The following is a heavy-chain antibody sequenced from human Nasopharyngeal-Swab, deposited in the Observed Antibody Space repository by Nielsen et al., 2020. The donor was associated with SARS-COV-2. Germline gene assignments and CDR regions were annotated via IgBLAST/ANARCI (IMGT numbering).Heavy chain of an antibody. CDR3: ARDRYTFSYLDS. V-gene: IGHV3-30*03. D-gene: IGHD3-16*02. CDR1: GFTLSSYG. Sequence: GESLKISCAAPGFTLSSYGMHWVPQAPGKGLEWAASISYDGGTQLYADSVKGRFTISRDNSKNTLLLEVSNLRPEDTAVFYCARDRYTFSYLDSWGQGTLVTVSS. CDR2: ISYDGGTQ. J-gene: IGHJ4*02.